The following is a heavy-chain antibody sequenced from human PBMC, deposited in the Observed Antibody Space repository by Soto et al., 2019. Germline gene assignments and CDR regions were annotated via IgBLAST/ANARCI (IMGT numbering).Heavy chain of an antibody. V-gene: IGHV3-30*18. CDR3: AKDLILYRREATNSWDY. CDR2: ISYDGNNK. Sequence: QVQLVESGGGVVQPGRSLRLSCAASGFTFSTYGIHWVRQAPGKGLEWVAVISYDGNNKYYADSVKGRFTISRDNSKKMLYLQMNSLRAEDTAVYYCAKDLILYRREATNSWDYWGQGTLVTASS. D-gene: IGHD2-15*01. J-gene: IGHJ4*02. CDR1: GFTFSTYG.